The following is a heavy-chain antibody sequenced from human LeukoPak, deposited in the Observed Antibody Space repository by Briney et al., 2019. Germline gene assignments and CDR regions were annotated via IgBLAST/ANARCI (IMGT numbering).Heavy chain of an antibody. D-gene: IGHD3-22*01. CDR1: GGSISSSSYS. J-gene: IGHJ3*02. V-gene: IGHV4-39*01. Sequence: SETLSLTCTVSGGSISSSSYSWGWIRQPPGKGLEWIGTIYYSGSPYYNPSLKSRVTISVDTSKNQFSLKLSSVTAADTAVYYCARLRGYYYDIDIWGQGTMVTVSS. CDR2: IYYSGSP. CDR3: ARLRGYYYDIDI.